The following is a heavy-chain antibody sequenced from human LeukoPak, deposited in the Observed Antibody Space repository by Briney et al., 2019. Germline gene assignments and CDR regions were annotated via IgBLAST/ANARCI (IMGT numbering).Heavy chain of an antibody. CDR1: GYTFTNYD. Sequence: ASVKVSCKAAGYTFTNYDINWVRQATGQELEWMGWMNPDSGNTGYAEKFQGRVTITRNTSISTAYMELSSLRSDDTAVYYCARGRTDGIAVAANYWGQGTLVTVSS. D-gene: IGHD6-19*01. J-gene: IGHJ4*02. CDR2: MNPDSGNT. CDR3: ARGRTDGIAVAANY. V-gene: IGHV1-8*03.